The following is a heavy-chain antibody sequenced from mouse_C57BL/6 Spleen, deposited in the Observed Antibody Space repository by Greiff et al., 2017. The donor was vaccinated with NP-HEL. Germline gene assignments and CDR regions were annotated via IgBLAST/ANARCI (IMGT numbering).Heavy chain of an antibody. D-gene: IGHD2-4*01. Sequence: VKLQESGAELVRPGTSVKMSCKASGYTFTNYWIGWAKQRPGHGLEWIGDIYPGGGYTNYNEKFKGKATLTADKSSSTAYMQFSSLTSEDSAIYYCARSGDYDPFAYWGQGTLVTVSA. CDR2: IYPGGGYT. V-gene: IGHV1-63*01. CDR1: GYTFTNYW. CDR3: ARSGDYDPFAY. J-gene: IGHJ3*01.